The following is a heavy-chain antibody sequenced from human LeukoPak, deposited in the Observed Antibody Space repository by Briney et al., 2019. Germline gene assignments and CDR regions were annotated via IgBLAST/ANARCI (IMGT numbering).Heavy chain of an antibody. CDR3: ARDLPSYYYGSGSPDY. CDR1: GFTFSSYS. V-gene: IGHV3-21*01. D-gene: IGHD3-10*01. CDR2: ISSIISYI. Sequence: GGSLRLSCAASGFTFSSYSMNWVRQAPGKGLEWVSSISSIISYIYYADSVKGRFTISRDNAKNSLYLQMNSLRAEDTAVYYCARDLPSYYYGSGSPDYWGQGTLVTVSS. J-gene: IGHJ4*02.